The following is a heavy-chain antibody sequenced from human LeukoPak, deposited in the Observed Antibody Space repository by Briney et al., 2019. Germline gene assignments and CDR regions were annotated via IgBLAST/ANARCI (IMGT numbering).Heavy chain of an antibody. D-gene: IGHD4-11*01. V-gene: IGHV4-59*01. J-gene: IGHJ6*03. CDR1: GGSISGYY. Sequence: SETLSLTCTVSGGSISGYYWSWIRQPPGKGLEWIGYIFYSGSTNYNPSLKSRVTIPVDTSRNQFSLKLSSVTAADTAVYYCAKYGMTTITKGGHYYYMDVWGKGTTVTVSS. CDR3: AKYGMTTITKGGHYYYMDV. CDR2: IFYSGST.